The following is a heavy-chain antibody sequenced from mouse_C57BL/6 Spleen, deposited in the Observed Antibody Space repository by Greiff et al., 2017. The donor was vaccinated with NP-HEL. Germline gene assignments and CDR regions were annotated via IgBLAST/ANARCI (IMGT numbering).Heavy chain of an antibody. CDR1: GFSLTSYG. Sequence: VKLMESGPGLVAPSQSLSITCTVSGFSLTSYGVSWVRQPPGKGLEWLGVIWGDGSTNSHSALISRLSISKDNSKSQVFLKLNSLQTDDTATYYCAKQAAQATPYAMDYWGQGTSVTVSS. V-gene: IGHV2-3*01. CDR2: IWGDGST. CDR3: AKQAAQATPYAMDY. J-gene: IGHJ4*01. D-gene: IGHD3-2*02.